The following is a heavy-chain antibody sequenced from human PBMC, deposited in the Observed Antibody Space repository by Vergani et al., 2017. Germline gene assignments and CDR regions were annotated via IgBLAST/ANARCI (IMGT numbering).Heavy chain of an antibody. J-gene: IGHJ4*02. CDR1: GYTFTDYY. Sequence: EVQLVQSGAEVKKPGATVKISCKVSGYTFTDYYMPWVQQAPGKGLEWMGLVDPEDGETIYAEKFQGRVTITEDTSTDTAYMELSSLGSEDTAVYYWATGTRGWGEAARGDYWGQGTLVTVSS. CDR3: ATGTRGWGEAARGDY. CDR2: VDPEDGET. D-gene: IGHD6-6*01. V-gene: IGHV1-69-2*01.